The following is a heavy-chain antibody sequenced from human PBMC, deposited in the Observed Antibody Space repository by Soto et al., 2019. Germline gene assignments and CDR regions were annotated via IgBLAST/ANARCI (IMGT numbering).Heavy chain of an antibody. Sequence: PGGSLRLSCAASGFTFSSYAMSWVRQAPGKGLEWVSAISGSGGSTYYADSVKGRFTISRDNSKNTLYLQMNSLRAEETAVYYCAKGGTADYDFWSGYYRYFDYWGQGTLLTVSS. V-gene: IGHV3-23*01. CDR1: GFTFSSYA. J-gene: IGHJ4*02. CDR3: AKGGTADYDFWSGYYRYFDY. CDR2: ISGSGGST. D-gene: IGHD3-3*01.